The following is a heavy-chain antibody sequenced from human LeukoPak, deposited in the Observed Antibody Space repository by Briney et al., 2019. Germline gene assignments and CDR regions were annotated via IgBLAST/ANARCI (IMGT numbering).Heavy chain of an antibody. Sequence: GASVKVSCKASGGTFSSYAISWVRQAPGQGLEWMGGIIPIFGTANYAQKFQGRVTITADESTSTAYMELSSLRSEDTAVYYCARARFPTYYYDSSGYYSIDYWGQGTLVTVSP. V-gene: IGHV1-69*13. D-gene: IGHD3-22*01. CDR1: GGTFSSYA. CDR3: ARARFPTYYYDSSGYYSIDY. CDR2: IIPIFGTA. J-gene: IGHJ4*02.